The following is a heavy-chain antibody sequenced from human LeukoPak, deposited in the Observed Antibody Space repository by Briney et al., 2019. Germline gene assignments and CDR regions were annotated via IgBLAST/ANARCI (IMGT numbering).Heavy chain of an antibody. D-gene: IGHD3-10*01. Sequence: SETLSLTCTVSGGSISSDYWQWIRQPPGKGLEWVGYIYNSGNNHYNSSLKSRVTISIDTSKDQFSLKLASVTAADTAVYYCATRGYWGQGTLVAVSS. CDR2: IYNSGNN. V-gene: IGHV4-59*08. J-gene: IGHJ4*02. CDR3: ATRGY. CDR1: GGSISSDY.